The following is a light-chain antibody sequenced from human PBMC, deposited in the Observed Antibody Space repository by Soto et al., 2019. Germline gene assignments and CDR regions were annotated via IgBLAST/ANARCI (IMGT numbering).Light chain of an antibody. CDR3: LQDYSYPWT. V-gene: IGKV1-6*01. CDR2: AAS. CDR1: QRISNY. Sequence: IQMTQSPSSLSASVGDRVTISCRASQRISNYLNWYQQKPGKAPKLLIYAASSLQSGVPSRFSGSASGTDFTLTISSLQPEDFATYYCLQDYSYPWTFGQGTKV. J-gene: IGKJ1*01.